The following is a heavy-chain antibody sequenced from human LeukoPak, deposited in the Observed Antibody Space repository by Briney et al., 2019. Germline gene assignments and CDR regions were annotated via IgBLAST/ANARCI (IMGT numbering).Heavy chain of an antibody. D-gene: IGHD3-9*01. CDR2: IYYSGST. CDR1: GGSISSGGYS. V-gene: IGHV4-31*03. CDR3: ARNDYLVIYDAFDI. Sequence: SETLSLTCTVSGGSISSGGYSWSWIRQHPGMGLEWIGYIYYSGSTYYNPSLKSRVTISVDTSKNQFSLKLSSVTAADTAVYYCARNDYLVIYDAFDIWGQGTMVTVSS. J-gene: IGHJ3*02.